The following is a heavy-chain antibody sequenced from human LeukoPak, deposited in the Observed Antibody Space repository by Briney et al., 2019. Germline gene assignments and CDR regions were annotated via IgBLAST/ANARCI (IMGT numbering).Heavy chain of an antibody. CDR2: IYYSGST. Sequence: PSETLSLTCTVSGGSISSYYWSWIRQPPGKGLEWIGYIYYSGSTNYNPSLKSRVTISVDTSKNQFSLKLSSVTAADTAVYYCARAAARTADAFDIWGQGTMVTVSS. V-gene: IGHV4-59*01. CDR3: ARAAARTADAFDI. J-gene: IGHJ3*02. CDR1: GGSISSYY. D-gene: IGHD2-15*01.